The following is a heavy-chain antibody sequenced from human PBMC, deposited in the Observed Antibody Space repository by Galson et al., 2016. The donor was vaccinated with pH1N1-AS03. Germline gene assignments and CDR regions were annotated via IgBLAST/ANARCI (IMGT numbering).Heavy chain of an antibody. CDR3: PIVYWSVPTPGTYGAFDI. D-gene: IGHD3-3*01. Sequence: ETLSLTCAVSGGSMTSPDWWTWVRQPPGKGLEWIGEVHYSGTTSYNPSLNSRFTMSIDKSNNQFSLNLGSVTAADTAVYFCPIVYWSVPTPGTYGAFDIWGQGTTVTVSS. CDR2: VHYSGTT. V-gene: IGHV4-4*01. J-gene: IGHJ3*02. CDR1: GGSMTSPDW.